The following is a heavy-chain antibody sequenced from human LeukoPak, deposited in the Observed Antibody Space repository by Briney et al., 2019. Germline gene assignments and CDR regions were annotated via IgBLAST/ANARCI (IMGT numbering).Heavy chain of an antibody. V-gene: IGHV5-51*01. Sequence: GESLKISCKGSGYSFTSYWIGWVRQIPGKGLEWMGIIYPGDSDTRYSPSFQGQVTISADKSINTAYLQWSSLKASDTAIYYCAKTPSGSGFQYYFDYWGQGTLVTVSS. D-gene: IGHD6-19*01. CDR1: GYSFTSYW. CDR3: AKTPSGSGFQYYFDY. J-gene: IGHJ4*02. CDR2: IYPGDSDT.